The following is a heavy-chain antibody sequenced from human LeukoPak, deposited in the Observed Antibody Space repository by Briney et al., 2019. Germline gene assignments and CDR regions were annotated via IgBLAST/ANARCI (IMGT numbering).Heavy chain of an antibody. CDR3: ARSIGITMVRGVIWFDP. CDR2: IYTSGST. D-gene: IGHD3-10*01. V-gene: IGHV4-61*02. Sequence: SETLSLTCTVSGGSISSGSYYWSWIRQPAGTGLEWIGRIYTSGSTNYNPSLKSRVTISVDTSKNQFSLKLSSVTAADTAVYYCARSIGITMVRGVIWFDPWGQGTLVTVSS. CDR1: GGSISSGSYY. J-gene: IGHJ5*02.